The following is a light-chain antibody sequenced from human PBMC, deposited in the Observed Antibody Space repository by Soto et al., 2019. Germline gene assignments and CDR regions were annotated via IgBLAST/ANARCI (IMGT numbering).Light chain of an antibody. CDR1: SSDVGAYTS. CDR2: EVS. J-gene: IGLJ1*01. CDR3: SSYTSDNRDYV. Sequence: LTQPASVSGSPGQSITISCTGSSSDVGAYTSVSWYQQHPGKAPKLMIYEVSNRPSGVSGRFSGSKSGNTASLTISGLQAEDEAHYYCSSYTSDNRDYVFGTGTKVTVL. V-gene: IGLV2-14*01.